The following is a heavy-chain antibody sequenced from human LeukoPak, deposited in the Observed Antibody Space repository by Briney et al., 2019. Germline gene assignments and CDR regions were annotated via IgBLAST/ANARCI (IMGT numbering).Heavy chain of an antibody. J-gene: IGHJ4*02. D-gene: IGHD3-22*01. CDR2: INTNTGNP. CDR1: GYTFTSYA. Sequence: ASVKVSCKASGYTFTSYAMNWVRQAPGQGLEWMGWINTNTGNPAYAQGFTGRFVFSLDTSVSTAYLQISNLKAEDIAVYYCARVVRGSSGYRYYFDYWGQGTLVTVSS. V-gene: IGHV7-4-1*02. CDR3: ARVVRGSSGYRYYFDY.